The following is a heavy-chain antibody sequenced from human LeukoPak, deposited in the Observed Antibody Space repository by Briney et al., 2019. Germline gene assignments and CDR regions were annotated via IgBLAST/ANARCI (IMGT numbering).Heavy chain of an antibody. CDR1: GCTFSSYG. V-gene: IGHV3-33*01. D-gene: IGHD1-14*01. Sequence: GRSLRLSCAATGCTFSSYGRHWVRQAPGKWKEWVAVIWYDGSYKYYADSVKGRFTISRDNSKNTLYLQMNSLRAEDTAVYYCARESQTEAFDIWGQGTMVTVSS. J-gene: IGHJ3*02. CDR3: ARESQTEAFDI. CDR2: IWYDGSYK.